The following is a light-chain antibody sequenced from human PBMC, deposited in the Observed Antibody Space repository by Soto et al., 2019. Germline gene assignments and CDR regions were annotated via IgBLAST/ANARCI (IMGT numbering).Light chain of an antibody. V-gene: IGKV1-39*01. Sequence: DIQMTQSPSSLSASIGDRVIITCRASQSINYYLNWYQQQPGKAPKLLVSTAASLRSGVPSRFSGGASGTDFALTISSLQPEDFATYYCQQSFTTPYTFCQGTKLEI. CDR1: QSINYY. CDR3: QQSFTTPYT. J-gene: IGKJ2*01. CDR2: TAA.